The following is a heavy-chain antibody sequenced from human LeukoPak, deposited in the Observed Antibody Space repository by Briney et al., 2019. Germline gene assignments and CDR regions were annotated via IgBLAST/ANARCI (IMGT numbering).Heavy chain of an antibody. Sequence: SETLSLTCTVSGGSISGSNYYWGWIRQPPGKGLEWIGTIYYSGSTYYNPSLKSRVTISVDTSKNQFSLKLSSVTAADTAVYYCARVPTDYDFWSGYSDYWGQGTLVTVSS. CDR2: IYYSGST. CDR3: ARVPTDYDFWSGYSDY. J-gene: IGHJ4*02. V-gene: IGHV4-39*07. CDR1: GGSISGSNYY. D-gene: IGHD3-3*01.